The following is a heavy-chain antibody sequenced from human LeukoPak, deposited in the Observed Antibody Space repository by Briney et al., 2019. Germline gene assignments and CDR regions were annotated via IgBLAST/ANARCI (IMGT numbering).Heavy chain of an antibody. V-gene: IGHV3-7*01. D-gene: IGHD3-3*01. CDR3: ATDRGWRTSGYYLYYFEY. CDR1: GFIFTNYF. J-gene: IGHJ4*02. Sequence: GGSLRLSWAASGFIFTNYFMSWVRQAPGKGLEWVASIKHDGSEKYYVDSVRGRFTISRDNTMNSLYLQMSSLRAEDTAVYYCATDRGWRTSGYYLYYFEYWGQGTLVTYSS. CDR2: IKHDGSEK.